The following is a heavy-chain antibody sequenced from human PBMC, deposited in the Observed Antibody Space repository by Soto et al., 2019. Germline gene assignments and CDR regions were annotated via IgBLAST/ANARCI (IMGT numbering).Heavy chain of an antibody. CDR1: GFTFSSYG. CDR2: ISYDGSNK. D-gene: IGHD2-15*01. V-gene: IGHV3-30*03. CDR3: ASDIVVVVAATRRNFDY. J-gene: IGHJ4*02. Sequence: GGSLRLSCAASGFTFSSYGMHWVRQAPGKGLEWVAVISYDGSNKYYADSVKGRFTISRDNSKNTLYLQMNSLRAEDTAVYYCASDIVVVVAATRRNFDYWGQGTLVTVSS.